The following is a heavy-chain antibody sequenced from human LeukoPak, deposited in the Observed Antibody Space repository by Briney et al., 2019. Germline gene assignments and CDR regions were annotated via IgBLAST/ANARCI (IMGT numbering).Heavy chain of an antibody. CDR3: ARVTNYSSSST. J-gene: IGHJ4*02. D-gene: IGHD6-6*01. Sequence: GGSLRLSCAASGFTFSSYATHWVRQAPGKGLEWVAVISYDGSNKYYADSVKGRFTISRDNSKNTLYLQMNSLRAEDTAVYYCARVTNYSSSSTWGQGTLVTVSS. CDR2: ISYDGSNK. V-gene: IGHV3-30-3*01. CDR1: GFTFSSYA.